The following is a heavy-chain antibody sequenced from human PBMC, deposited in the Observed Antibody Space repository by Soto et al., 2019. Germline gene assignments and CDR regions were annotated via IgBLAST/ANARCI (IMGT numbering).Heavy chain of an antibody. D-gene: IGHD3-9*01. Sequence: GGSLRLSCAASGFTFSSYGMHWVRQAPGKGLEWVAVIWYDGSNKYYADSVKGRFTISRDNSKNTLYLQMNSLRAEDTAVYYCAREIYDILTGYPHDAFDIWGQGTMVTVSS. V-gene: IGHV3-33*01. J-gene: IGHJ3*02. CDR3: AREIYDILTGYPHDAFDI. CDR1: GFTFSSYG. CDR2: IWYDGSNK.